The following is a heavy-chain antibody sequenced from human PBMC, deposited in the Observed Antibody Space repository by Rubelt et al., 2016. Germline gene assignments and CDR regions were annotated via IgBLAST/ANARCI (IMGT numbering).Heavy chain of an antibody. J-gene: IGHJ5*01. V-gene: IGHV2-5*02. CDR3: AHCGSPGIAAPS. CDR2: IYWDDDK. D-gene: IGHD6-13*01. Sequence: QITLKESSPTLVKPTQTLTLTCTFSGYSLSTSGVGVGWIRQPPGKALEWLALIYWDDDKRYRPSLKSRLTITKGTSKNQVVLTMTNTDPVDTATYYCAHCGSPGIAAPSWGQGTPVTVSS. CDR1: GYSLSTSGVG.